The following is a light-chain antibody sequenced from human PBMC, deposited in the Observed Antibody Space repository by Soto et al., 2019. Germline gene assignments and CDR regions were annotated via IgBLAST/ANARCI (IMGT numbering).Light chain of an antibody. CDR3: QQGYSTPYT. J-gene: IGKJ2*01. V-gene: IGKV1-39*01. Sequence: DIQMTQSPSSLSASVGDRVTITCRASQNTNTYLNWYQQKPGKAPKLLIYAASSLQSGVPSRFSGSGSGTDFTLTIRSLQPEDLATYSCQQGYSTPYTFGQGTKLEIK. CDR2: AAS. CDR1: QNTNTY.